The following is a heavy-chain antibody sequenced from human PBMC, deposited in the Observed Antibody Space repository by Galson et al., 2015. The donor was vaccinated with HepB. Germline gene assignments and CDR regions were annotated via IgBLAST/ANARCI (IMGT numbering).Heavy chain of an antibody. V-gene: IGHV1-46*01. CDR2: INPSGGST. J-gene: IGHJ4*02. Sequence: SAKVSCKASGYTFTNYYIHWVRQAPGQGLEWMGIINPSGGSTNYAQKFQGRVSMTRDTSTRIVYMELRNLRSDDTAVYYCARESGGGSGSQAIDYWGQGTLVTVSS. CDR1: GYTFTNYY. CDR3: ARESGGGSGSQAIDY. D-gene: IGHD3-10*01.